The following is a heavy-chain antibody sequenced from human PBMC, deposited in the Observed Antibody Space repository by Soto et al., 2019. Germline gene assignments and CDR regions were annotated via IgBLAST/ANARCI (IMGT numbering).Heavy chain of an antibody. J-gene: IGHJ4*02. Sequence: PSETLSLTCIVSGSSISSYYWSWIRQPPGKGLEWIGYIYYSGSTNYNPSLKSRVTISVDTSKNQFSLKLSSVTAADTAVYYCARACDVIGGSCYWNYFFDFWGQGTLVTGSS. V-gene: IGHV4-59*01. CDR3: ARACDVIGGSCYWNYFFDF. CDR2: IYYSGST. D-gene: IGHD2-15*01. CDR1: GSSISSYY.